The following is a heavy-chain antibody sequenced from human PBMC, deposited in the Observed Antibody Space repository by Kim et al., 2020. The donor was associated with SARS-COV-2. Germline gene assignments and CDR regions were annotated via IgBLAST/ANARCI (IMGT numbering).Heavy chain of an antibody. J-gene: IGHJ3*02. Sequence: GGSLRLSCAASGFTFDDYAMHWVRQAPGKGLEWVSGISWNSGSIGYADSVKGRFTISRDNAKNSLYLQMNSLRAEDTALYYCAKSPGVSISWDAFDIWGQGTMVTVSS. CDR2: ISWNSGSI. D-gene: IGHD3-10*01. CDR3: AKSPGVSISWDAFDI. CDR1: GFTFDDYA. V-gene: IGHV3-9*01.